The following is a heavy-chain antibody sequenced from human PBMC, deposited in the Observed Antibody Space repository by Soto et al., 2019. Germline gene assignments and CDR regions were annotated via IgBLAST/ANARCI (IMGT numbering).Heavy chain of an antibody. D-gene: IGHD1-7*01. J-gene: IGHJ4*02. CDR3: AKTTTPLCAGTYYFHY. CDR1: GFTFDDYA. V-gene: IGHV3-9*01. Sequence: EVQLVESGGGLVQPGRSLRLSCAASGFTFDDYAMHWVRQAPGKGLEWVSGISWNSGSIGYADSVKGRFTISRDNAKNSLYLQLNSLRAEDTALYYCAKTTTPLCAGTYYFHYVGQGTLGTVSS. CDR2: ISWNSGSI.